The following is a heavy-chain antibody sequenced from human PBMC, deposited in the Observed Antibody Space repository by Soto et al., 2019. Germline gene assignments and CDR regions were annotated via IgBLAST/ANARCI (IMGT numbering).Heavy chain of an antibody. CDR3: ARRRGSSGWKTNFDF. V-gene: IGHV3-74*01. D-gene: IGHD6-19*01. CDR2: IYNDGSST. Sequence: EVQLVESGGGLVQPGGSLRLSCAASGFTFSSYWMHWVRQAPGKGLVWVSRIYNDGSSTSYADSVKGRFTSSRDNAKNTLYLQMNRLRAEVTAVYYCARRRGSSGWKTNFDFWGQGTLVTVSS. J-gene: IGHJ4*02. CDR1: GFTFSSYW.